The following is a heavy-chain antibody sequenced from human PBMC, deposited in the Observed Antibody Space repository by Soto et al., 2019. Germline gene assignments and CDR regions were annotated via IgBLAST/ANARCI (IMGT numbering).Heavy chain of an antibody. Sequence: EVHLVESGGGLVKPGGSLRLSCTASGFTFSSYSMNWVRQAPGKGLEWVPSISSSSSHIYYVDSVKGRFTVSRDNAKNSVYLQMNSLRAEDTAVYYCTREITASDYWGQGDLVTVSS. J-gene: IGHJ4*02. V-gene: IGHV3-21*01. CDR2: ISSSSSHI. CDR3: TREITASDY. CDR1: GFTFSSYS.